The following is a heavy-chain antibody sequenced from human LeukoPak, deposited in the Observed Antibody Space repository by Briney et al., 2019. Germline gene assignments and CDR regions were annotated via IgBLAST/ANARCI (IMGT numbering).Heavy chain of an antibody. CDR1: GYTFTSYD. Sequence: GASVTVSCKASGYTFTSYDINWVRQATGQGLGWRGWMNPNSGNTGYAQKFQGRVTMTRNTSISTAYMELSSLRSEDTAVYYCARGFVTRSTWIQLWTYYYYYYMDVWGKGTTVTVSS. D-gene: IGHD5-18*01. V-gene: IGHV1-8*01. CDR2: MNPNSGNT. J-gene: IGHJ6*03. CDR3: ARGFVTRSTWIQLWTYYYYYYMDV.